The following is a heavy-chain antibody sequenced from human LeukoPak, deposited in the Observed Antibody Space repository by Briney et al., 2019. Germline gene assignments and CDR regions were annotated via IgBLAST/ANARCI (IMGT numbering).Heavy chain of an antibody. D-gene: IGHD6-13*01. J-gene: IGHJ5*02. Sequence: SGPTLVNPSQTLTLTCTFSGFSLSTSGVGVGWIRQPPGKALEWLALIYWNDDKRFSPSLKSRLTITKDTSKNQVVLTMTNMDPVDTATYYCAHTRGDSGDWYGANCFDPWGQGTLVTVSS. V-gene: IGHV2-5*01. CDR3: AHTRGDSGDWYGANCFDP. CDR2: IYWNDDK. CDR1: GFSLSTSGVG.